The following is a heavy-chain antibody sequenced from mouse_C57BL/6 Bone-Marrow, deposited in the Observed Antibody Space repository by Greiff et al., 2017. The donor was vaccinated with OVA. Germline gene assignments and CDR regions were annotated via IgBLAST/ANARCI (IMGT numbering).Heavy chain of an antibody. CDR1: GFTFSSYA. Sequence: EVKLMESGEGLVKPGGSLKLSCAASGFTFSSYAMSWVRQTPEKRLEWVAYISSGGDYIYYADTVKGRFTISRDNARNTLYLQMSSLKSEDTAMYYCTRVGYDYSWFAYWGQGTLVTVSA. V-gene: IGHV5-9-1*02. J-gene: IGHJ3*01. CDR3: TRVGYDYSWFAY. CDR2: ISSGGDYI. D-gene: IGHD2-4*01.